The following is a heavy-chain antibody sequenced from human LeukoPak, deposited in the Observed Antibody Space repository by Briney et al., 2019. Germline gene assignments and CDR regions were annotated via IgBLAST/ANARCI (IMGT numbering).Heavy chain of an antibody. CDR1: GFIFSYFG. V-gene: IGHV3-30*02. CDR2: IQDDESNK. CDR3: AKQMVERPHYYYMDG. J-gene: IGHJ6*03. D-gene: IGHD2-15*01. Sequence: GGSLRLSCAASGFIFSYFGMHWVRQAPGKGGEWVAFIQDDESNKFYADSVKGGLTISRENSKKKLCLQMNSLRPEDTALYYCAKQMVERPHYYYMDGRGKGTTVTVSS.